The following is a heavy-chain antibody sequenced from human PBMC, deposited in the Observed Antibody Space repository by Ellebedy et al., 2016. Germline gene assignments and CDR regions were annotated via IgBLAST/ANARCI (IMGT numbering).Heavy chain of an antibody. CDR3: ARGPPITMVRGVINPPGYYFDY. D-gene: IGHD3-10*01. V-gene: IGHV7-4-1*02. Sequence: ASVKVSCKASGYTFISYAMNWVRQAPGQGLEWMGWINTNTGNPTYAQGFTGRFVFSLDTSVSTAYLQISSLKAEDTAVYYCARGPPITMVRGVINPPGYYFDYWGQGTLVTVSS. CDR1: GYTFISYA. CDR2: INTNTGNP. J-gene: IGHJ4*02.